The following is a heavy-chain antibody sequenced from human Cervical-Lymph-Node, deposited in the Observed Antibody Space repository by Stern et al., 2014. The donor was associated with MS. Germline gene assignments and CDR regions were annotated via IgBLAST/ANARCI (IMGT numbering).Heavy chain of an antibody. Sequence: QVQLVQSGAEVKKPGSSVKVSCKASGGTFSSYAINWVRQAPGQGLEWMGGIIPLFGTSNYAQKFQGRVTITADESTSTAYMELSSLRSEDTAMFYCARGVTEYQLLSTWFDPWGQGTLVTVSS. D-gene: IGHD2-2*01. CDR2: IIPLFGTS. J-gene: IGHJ5*02. CDR3: ARGVTEYQLLSTWFDP. CDR1: GGTFSSYA. V-gene: IGHV1-69*01.